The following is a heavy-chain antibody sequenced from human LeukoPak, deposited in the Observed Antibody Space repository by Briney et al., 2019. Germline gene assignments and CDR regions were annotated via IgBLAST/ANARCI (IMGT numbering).Heavy chain of an antibody. CDR3: AKTGPMGDNFYYYYMDV. J-gene: IGHJ6*03. CDR2: LSYDGSNE. V-gene: IGHV3-30*06. D-gene: IGHD5-24*01. CDR1: GFSFRSYG. Sequence: GGSLRLSCAASGFSFRSYGMHCVRQAPGKGLEWVALLSYDGSNEYYADSVKGRFTISRDASRNTLDLQMNSLRGEDTAVYYCAKTGPMGDNFYYYYMDVWGKGTTVTVSS.